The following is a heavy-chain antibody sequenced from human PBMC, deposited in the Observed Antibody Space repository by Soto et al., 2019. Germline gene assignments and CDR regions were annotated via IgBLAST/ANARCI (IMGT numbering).Heavy chain of an antibody. J-gene: IGHJ5*02. V-gene: IGHV1-2*04. CDR3: VREGVGPTYGWFDP. Sequence: QVQLVQSGAEVKKPGASVKVSCEATGYTFTGNYLHWVRQAPGQGLEWMGWIHPHSGATKYVQKFQGWVSMTRDTSISTAYLDLSSLKSNDTAVYYFVREGVGPTYGWFDPWGQGTLVTVSS. D-gene: IGHD2-8*01. CDR1: GYTFTGNY. CDR2: IHPHSGAT.